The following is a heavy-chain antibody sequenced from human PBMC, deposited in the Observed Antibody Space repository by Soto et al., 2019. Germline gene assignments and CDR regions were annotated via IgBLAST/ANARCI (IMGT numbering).Heavy chain of an antibody. CDR1: GFSFTSQW. CDR2: VYPSDSHT. CDR3: ARQSGETYTPKDH. Sequence: GESLKISCKGSGFSFTSQWIAWVRQMPGKGLEWMGTVYPSDSHTRYSPSFQGQVTISADKSISTAYLQWSSLKASDTAMYYCARQSGETYTPKDHWAQGTPVTVSA. V-gene: IGHV5-51*01. J-gene: IGHJ4*02. D-gene: IGHD2-15*01.